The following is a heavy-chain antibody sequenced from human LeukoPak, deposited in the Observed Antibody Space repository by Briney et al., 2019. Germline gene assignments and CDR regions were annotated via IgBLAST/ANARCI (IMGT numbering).Heavy chain of an antibody. J-gene: IGHJ4*02. CDR3: ARLRGLYSDTNRYQTALDC. D-gene: IGHD1-26*01. V-gene: IGHV3-7*01. CDR2: IKQDGSEK. CDR1: GFTFSSYW. Sequence: VGSLRLSCAASGFTFSSYWMSWVRQAPGKGLEWVANIKQDGSEKYYVDSVKGRFTISRDNAKNSLYVQMNSLRAEDTAVYYCARLRGLYSDTNRYQTALDCWGQGTLVTVSS.